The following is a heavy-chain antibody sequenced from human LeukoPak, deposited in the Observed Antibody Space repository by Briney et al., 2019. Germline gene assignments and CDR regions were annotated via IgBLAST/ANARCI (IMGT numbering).Heavy chain of an antibody. CDR2: IHSGGINK. D-gene: IGHD6-19*01. Sequence: GGSLRLSCAASGFTISSYGMHWVRQAPGKGLEGVAFIHSGGINKYYPDSVKGRFTISRDNSKNTLYLQMNSLRAEDTAVYYCAYSSLSTWGQGTLVTVSS. J-gene: IGHJ4*02. CDR1: GFTISSYG. V-gene: IGHV3-30*02. CDR3: AYSSLST.